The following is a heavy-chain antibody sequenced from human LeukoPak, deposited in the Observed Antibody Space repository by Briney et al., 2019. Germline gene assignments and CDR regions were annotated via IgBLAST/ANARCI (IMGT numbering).Heavy chain of an antibody. J-gene: IGHJ3*02. CDR1: GYTFTSYG. V-gene: IGHV1-18*01. Sequence: GASVKVSCKASGYTFTSYGISWVRQAPGQGLEWMGWISAYNGSTNYAQKLQGRVTMTTDTSTSTAYMELRSLRSDDTAVYYCARESSSWYAASDFDIWGQGTMVTVSS. CDR2: ISAYNGST. D-gene: IGHD6-13*01. CDR3: ARESSSWYAASDFDI.